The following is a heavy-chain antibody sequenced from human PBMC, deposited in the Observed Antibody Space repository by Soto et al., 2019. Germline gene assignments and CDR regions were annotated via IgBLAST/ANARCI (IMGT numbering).Heavy chain of an antibody. CDR2: IYYSGST. Sequence: SETLSLTCTVSGGSISSGGYYWSWIRQHPGKGLEWIGYIYYSGSTYYNPSLKSRVTISVDTSKNQFSLKLSSVTAADTAVYYCARAPLWFGEFRRHYYYLDVWGKGTTVTVSS. V-gene: IGHV4-31*03. J-gene: IGHJ6*03. CDR1: GGSISSGGYY. D-gene: IGHD3-10*01. CDR3: ARAPLWFGEFRRHYYYLDV.